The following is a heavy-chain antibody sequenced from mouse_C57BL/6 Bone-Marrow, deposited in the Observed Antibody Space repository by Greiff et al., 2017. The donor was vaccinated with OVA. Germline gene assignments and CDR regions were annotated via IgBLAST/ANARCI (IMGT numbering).Heavy chain of an antibody. V-gene: IGHV1-52*01. CDR1: GYTFTSYW. J-gene: IGHJ3*01. CDR3: ARWTYGNYEGFAY. CDR2: IDPSDSET. D-gene: IGHD2-1*01. Sequence: QVQLQQPGAELVRPGSSVKLSCKASGYTFTSYWMHWVKQRPIQGLEWIGNIDPSDSETHYNQKFKDKATLTVDKSSSTAYMQLSSLTSEDSAVYYCARWTYGNYEGFAYWGQGTLVTVSA.